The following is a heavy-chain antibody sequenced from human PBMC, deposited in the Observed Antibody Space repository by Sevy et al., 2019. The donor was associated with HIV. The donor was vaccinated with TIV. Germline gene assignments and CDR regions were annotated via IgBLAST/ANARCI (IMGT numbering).Heavy chain of an antibody. Sequence: ASVKVSCKASGYTFTSYGISWVRQAPGQGLEWMGWISAYNGNTNCAQKLQGRVTMTTDTSTSTAYMELRGLRSDDTAVYYRARGGNRYNWNADYFDYGGQGTLVTVSS. V-gene: IGHV1-18*01. CDR2: ISAYNGNT. CDR3: ARGGNRYNWNADYFDY. D-gene: IGHD1-1*01. J-gene: IGHJ4*02. CDR1: GYTFTSYG.